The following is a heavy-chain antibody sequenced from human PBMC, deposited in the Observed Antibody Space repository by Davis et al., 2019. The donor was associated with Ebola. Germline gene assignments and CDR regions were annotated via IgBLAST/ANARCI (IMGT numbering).Heavy chain of an antibody. Sequence: GESLKISCAASGFTFSSYWMSWVRQAPGKGLEWVANIKQDGSEKYYVDSVKGRFTISRDNAKNSLYLQMNSLRAEDTAVYYCAKQAVMVLPTHWFDPWGQGTLVTVSS. CDR1: GFTFSSYW. D-gene: IGHD2-8*01. J-gene: IGHJ5*02. CDR3: AKQAVMVLPTHWFDP. V-gene: IGHV3-7*01. CDR2: IKQDGSEK.